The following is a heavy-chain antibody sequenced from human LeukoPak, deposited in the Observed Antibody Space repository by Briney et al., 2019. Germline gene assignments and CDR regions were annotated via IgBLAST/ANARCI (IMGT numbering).Heavy chain of an antibody. CDR3: AKDQWDY. Sequence: GGSLRLSCAASGFTFSSCAMSWVHQAPGKGLEWVSAISGSGDSTYYADSVKGRFTISRDNSRNTPYLQMNSLRAEDTAVYYCAKDQWDYWGQGTLVTVSS. J-gene: IGHJ4*02. D-gene: IGHD6-19*01. CDR2: ISGSGDST. V-gene: IGHV3-23*01. CDR1: GFTFSSCA.